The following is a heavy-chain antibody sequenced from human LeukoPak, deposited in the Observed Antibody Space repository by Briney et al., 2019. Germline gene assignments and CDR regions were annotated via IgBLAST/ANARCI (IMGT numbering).Heavy chain of an antibody. V-gene: IGHV6-1*01. D-gene: IGHD4/OR15-4a*01. J-gene: IGHJ4*02. Sequence: SQTLSLTCAISGDSVSSKSAAWNWIRQSPSGGLEWVGRTHYRSKWSNDYAASVKSRITVNPDTSKNQFSLQLSSVTPEDTAVYYCARSRGATFDYWGQGTLVTVSS. CDR3: ARSRGATFDY. CDR1: GDSVSSKSAA. CDR2: THYRSKWSN.